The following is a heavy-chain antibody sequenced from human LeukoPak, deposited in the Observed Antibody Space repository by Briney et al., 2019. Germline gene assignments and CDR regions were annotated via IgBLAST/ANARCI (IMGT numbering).Heavy chain of an antibody. CDR2: INQSGST. CDR3: ARSKTTVTPPFDY. CDR1: GFTFDSYS. D-gene: IGHD4-17*01. Sequence: GSLRLSCAASGFTFDSYSMSWIRQPPGKGLEWIGEINQSGSTNYNPSLKSRVTISVDTSKNQFSLKLSSVTAADTAVYYCARSKTTVTPPFDYWGQGTLVTVSS. V-gene: IGHV4-34*01. J-gene: IGHJ4*02.